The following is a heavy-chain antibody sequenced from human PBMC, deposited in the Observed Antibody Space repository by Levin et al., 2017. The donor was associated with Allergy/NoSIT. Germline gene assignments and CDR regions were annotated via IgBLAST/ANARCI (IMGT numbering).Heavy chain of an antibody. V-gene: IGHV3-74*01. CDR2: INGGGTTS. D-gene: IGHD4-17*01. Sequence: GGSLRLSCAASGFTFSDYWMHWVRQAPGEGLVWVSHINGGGTTSTYADSVKGRFTISRDNAKNSLYLQMNSLRAEDTAVYYCARTGDDYWGQGTLVTVSS. J-gene: IGHJ4*02. CDR3: ARTGDDY. CDR1: GFTFSDYW.